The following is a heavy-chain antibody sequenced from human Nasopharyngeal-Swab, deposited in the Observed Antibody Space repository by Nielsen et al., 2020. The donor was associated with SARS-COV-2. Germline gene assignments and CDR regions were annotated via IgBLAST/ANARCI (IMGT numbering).Heavy chain of an antibody. Sequence: GESLKISCAASGFTFSSYAMSWVRQAPGKGLEWVSAISGSGGSTYYADSVKGRFTISRDNSKNTLYLQMNSLRAEDTALYYCAKILGSGWYGGNLFDYWGQGTLVTVSS. CDR1: GFTFSSYA. CDR3: AKILGSGWYGGNLFDY. V-gene: IGHV3-23*01. D-gene: IGHD6-19*01. J-gene: IGHJ4*02. CDR2: ISGSGGST.